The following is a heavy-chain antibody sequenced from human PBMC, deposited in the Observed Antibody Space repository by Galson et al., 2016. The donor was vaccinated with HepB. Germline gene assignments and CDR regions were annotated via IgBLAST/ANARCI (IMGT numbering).Heavy chain of an antibody. CDR3: ATTITTHYFYGMDV. J-gene: IGHJ6*02. CDR1: SFTFSNYY. D-gene: IGHD4-11*01. CDR2: ISPSRTYI. V-gene: IGHV3-21*01. Sequence: SLRLSCAASSFTFSNYYVNWVRQAPGKGLEWVSAISPSRTYIYYADSVKGRFTISRDNAKNSVYLQMNSLRAEDTAVYHCATTITTHYFYGMDVWGQGTTVIVSS.